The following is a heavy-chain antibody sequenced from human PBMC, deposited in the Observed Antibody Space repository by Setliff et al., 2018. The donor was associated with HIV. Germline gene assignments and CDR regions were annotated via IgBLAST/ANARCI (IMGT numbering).Heavy chain of an antibody. Sequence: GGSLRLSCAASGFIFSDYWMSWVRQAPGKGLQWVANIKQDGSEKYCVDSVKGRFTISRDNAKNSLYLQMNSLRAEDTALYYCAKDGYYGSGSYYNGIDYWGQGTLVTVSS. D-gene: IGHD3-10*01. CDR3: AKDGYYGSGSYYNGIDY. V-gene: IGHV3-7*03. CDR2: IKQDGSEK. J-gene: IGHJ4*02. CDR1: GFIFSDYW.